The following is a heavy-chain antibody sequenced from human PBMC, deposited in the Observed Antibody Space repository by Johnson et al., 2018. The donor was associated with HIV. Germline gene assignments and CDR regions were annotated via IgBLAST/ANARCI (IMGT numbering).Heavy chain of an antibody. J-gene: IGHJ3*01. CDR2: ISGSGGST. CDR3: AKDLMYNWNDVGALDF. CDR1: GFTFSSYA. D-gene: IGHD1-1*01. Sequence: VQLVESGGGVVQPGRSLRLSCAASGFTFSSYAMHWVCQAPGKGLEWVSAISGSGGSTYYADSVKGRFTISRDNSKNTLYLQMNSLRAEDTAGYSCAKDLMYNWNDVGALDFGGQGTMVTVSS. V-gene: IGHV3-23*04.